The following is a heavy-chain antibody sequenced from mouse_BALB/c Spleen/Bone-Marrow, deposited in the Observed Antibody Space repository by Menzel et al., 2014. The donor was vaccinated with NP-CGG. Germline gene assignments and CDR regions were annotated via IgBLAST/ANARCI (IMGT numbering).Heavy chain of an antibody. CDR3: ARQIYFPYFDY. CDR1: GFAFSSYD. V-gene: IGHV5-12-1*01. D-gene: IGHD2-1*01. Sequence: VQLKESGGGLVKPGGSLKLSCAASGFAFSSYDMSWVRQTPEKRLEWAAYISSGGGSTYYPDTVKGRFTISRDNAKNTLYLQMSSLKSEDTAMYYCARQIYFPYFDYWGQGTTLTVSS. J-gene: IGHJ2*01. CDR2: ISSGGGST.